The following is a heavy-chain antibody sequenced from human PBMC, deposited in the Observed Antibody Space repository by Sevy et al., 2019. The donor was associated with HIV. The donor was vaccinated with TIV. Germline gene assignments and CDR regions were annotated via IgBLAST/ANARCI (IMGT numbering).Heavy chain of an antibody. CDR2: IWYDGSNK. J-gene: IGHJ5*02. CDR3: ARVLYSSSWYNWFDP. Sequence: GGSLRLSCAASGFTFSSYGMHWVRQAPGKGLEWVAVIWYDGSNKYYADSVKGRFTISRDNSKNMLYLQMNSLRAEDTAVYYCARVLYSSSWYNWFDPWGQGTLVTVSS. CDR1: GFTFSSYG. D-gene: IGHD6-13*01. V-gene: IGHV3-33*01.